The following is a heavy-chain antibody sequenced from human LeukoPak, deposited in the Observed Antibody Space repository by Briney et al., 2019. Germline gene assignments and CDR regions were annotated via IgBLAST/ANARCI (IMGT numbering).Heavy chain of an antibody. D-gene: IGHD1-7*01. V-gene: IGHV3-7*01. CDR2: IKQDGSEK. CDR3: ARVGANWNLEGYFDY. Sequence: PGGSLRLSCAASGFTFSSYWMSWVRQAPGKGLEWVANIKQDGSEKYYVDSVKGRFTISRDNAKNSLYLQMNSLRAEDTAVYYCARVGANWNLEGYFDYWGQGTLVTVSS. J-gene: IGHJ4*02. CDR1: GFTFSSYW.